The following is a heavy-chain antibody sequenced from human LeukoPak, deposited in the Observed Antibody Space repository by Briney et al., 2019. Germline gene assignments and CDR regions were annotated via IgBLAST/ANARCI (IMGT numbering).Heavy chain of an antibody. CDR2: IYYSGST. Sequence: SETLSLTCTVSDGSISSSSYYWAWIRQPPGKGLEWIGSIYYSGSTYYNPSLKSRVTISVDTSKNQFSLKLSSVTTADTAVHYCARYSSSAPFDYWGQGTLVTVSS. V-gene: IGHV4-39*01. D-gene: IGHD6-6*01. CDR3: ARYSSSAPFDY. CDR1: DGSISSSSYY. J-gene: IGHJ4*02.